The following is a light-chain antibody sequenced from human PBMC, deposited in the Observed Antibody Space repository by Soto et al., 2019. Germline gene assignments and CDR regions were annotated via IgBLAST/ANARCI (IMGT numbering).Light chain of an antibody. J-gene: IGLJ2*01. CDR2: EVS. CDR1: SSDVGGYDY. CDR3: SSYTTSSTHVV. V-gene: IGLV2-14*01. Sequence: QSALTQPASVSGSPGQSITISCTGTSSDVGGYDYVSWYQLHPGKAPKLMIYEVSNRPSGVSDRFSASKSGNTASLTISGLQAEDEADYYCSSYTTSSTHVVFGGGTQLTVL.